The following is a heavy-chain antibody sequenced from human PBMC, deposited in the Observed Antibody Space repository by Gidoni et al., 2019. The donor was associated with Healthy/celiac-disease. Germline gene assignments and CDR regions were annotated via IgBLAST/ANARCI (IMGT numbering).Heavy chain of an antibody. V-gene: IGHV4-59*01. J-gene: IGHJ4*02. CDR2: IYYSGST. CDR3: ARAPGDNDH. Sequence: QVQLQESGPGLVKPSETLSLPCTVSGGSISSYYWSWIRQPPGKGLEWIGYIYYSGSTNYNPSLKSRVTISVDTSKNQFSLKLSSVTAADTAVYYCARAPGDNDHWGQGTLVTVSS. D-gene: IGHD3-16*01. CDR1: GGSISSYY.